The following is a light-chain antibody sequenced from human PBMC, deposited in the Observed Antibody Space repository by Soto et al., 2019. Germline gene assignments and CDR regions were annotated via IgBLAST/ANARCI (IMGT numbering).Light chain of an antibody. CDR2: DVT. CDR1: SSDIGGYNY. Sequence: QSALTQPASLSGSPGQSITISCTGTSSDIGGYNYVSWYQQHPGKAPKLIIHDVTNRPSGVSDRFFGSKSGNTASLTISGLQAEDEAYYYCSSYTASSTPQYVFGTGTNLTVL. CDR3: SSYTASSTPQYV. J-gene: IGLJ1*01. V-gene: IGLV2-14*03.